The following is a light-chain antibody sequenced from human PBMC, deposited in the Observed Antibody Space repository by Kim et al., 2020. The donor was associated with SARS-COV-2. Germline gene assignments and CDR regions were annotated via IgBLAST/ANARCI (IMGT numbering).Light chain of an antibody. CDR1: SSDVVGYNY. V-gene: IGLV2-14*01. CDR3: SSYTSSSTL. J-gene: IGLJ2*01. Sequence: QSALTQPTSVSGSPGQSITISCTGTSSDVVGYNYVSWYQQHPGKAPKLMIYDVSKRPSGVSNRFSGSKSGNTASLTISGLQAEDEADSYCSSYTSSSTLFGGGTQLTVL. CDR2: DVS.